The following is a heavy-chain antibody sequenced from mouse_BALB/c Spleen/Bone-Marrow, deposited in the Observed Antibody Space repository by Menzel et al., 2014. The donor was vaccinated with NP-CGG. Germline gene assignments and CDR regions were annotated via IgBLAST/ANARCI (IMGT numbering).Heavy chain of an antibody. CDR3: ARHRDAMDY. J-gene: IGHJ4*01. Sequence: EVMLVESGGDLVKPGGSLKLSCAASGFTFSSYGMSWVRQTPDKRLEWVATISSGGSYTYYPDSVKGRFTISRGNAKNTLYLQMSSLESGDTAMYYCARHRDAMDYWGQGTSITVSS. V-gene: IGHV5-6*02. CDR2: ISSGGSYT. D-gene: IGHD2-14*01. CDR1: GFTFSSYG.